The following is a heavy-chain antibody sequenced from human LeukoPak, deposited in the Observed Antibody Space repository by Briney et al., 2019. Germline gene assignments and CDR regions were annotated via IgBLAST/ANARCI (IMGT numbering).Heavy chain of an antibody. V-gene: IGHV4-39*01. CDR3: ARHLQYSYHYYMDV. D-gene: IGHD4-11*01. CDR1: GGSISSSSYY. Sequence: SETLSLTCDVSGGSISSSSYYWGWIRQPPGKGLEWIGNIYYSGSTYYNPSLESRVTISVDTSTNQFSLQLGSVTAADTAVYYCARHLQYSYHYYMDVWGKGATVTVSS. CDR2: IYYSGST. J-gene: IGHJ6*03.